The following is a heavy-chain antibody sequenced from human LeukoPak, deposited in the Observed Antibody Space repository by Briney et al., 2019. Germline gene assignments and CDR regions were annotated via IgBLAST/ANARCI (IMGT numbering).Heavy chain of an antibody. CDR1: GFTVSSNY. CDR2: ISGSGGTT. V-gene: IGHV3-23*01. CDR3: AKVSGGGLYYDGMDV. J-gene: IGHJ6*02. D-gene: IGHD1-14*01. Sequence: GGSLRLSCAASGFTVSSNYMSWVRQAPGKGLEWVSVISGSGGTTYYADSVKGRFTISRDSSKNTLYLQMNSLRAEDTAVYYCAKVSGGGLYYDGMDVWGQGTTVTVSS.